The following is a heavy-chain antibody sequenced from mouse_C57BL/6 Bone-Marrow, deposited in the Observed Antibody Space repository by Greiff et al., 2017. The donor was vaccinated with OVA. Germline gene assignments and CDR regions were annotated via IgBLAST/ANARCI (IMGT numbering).Heavy chain of an antibody. J-gene: IGHJ1*03. CDR1: GFTFTDYY. CDR3: THSCGYWYFDV. V-gene: IGHV14-4*01. CDR2: IDPENGDT. Sequence: EVQLQQSGAELVRPGASVKLSCTASGFTFTDYYMHWVKQRPEQGLEWIGWIDPENGDTEYASKFQGKATITADTSSNTAYLQLSSLTSEDTAVYYCTHSCGYWYFDVWGTGTTVTVSA.